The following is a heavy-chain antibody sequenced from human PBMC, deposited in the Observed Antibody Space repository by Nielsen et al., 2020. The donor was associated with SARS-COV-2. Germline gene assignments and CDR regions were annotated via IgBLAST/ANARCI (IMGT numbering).Heavy chain of an antibody. CDR3: AREDYGDYSDNWFDP. D-gene: IGHD4-17*01. CDR1: GGTFSSYA. Sequence: LVKVSCKASGGTFSSYAISWVRQAPGQGLEWMGGIIPIFGTANYAQKFQGRVTITADESTSTAYMELSSLRSEDTAVYYCAREDYGDYSDNWFDPWGQGTLVTVSS. CDR2: IIPIFGTA. J-gene: IGHJ5*02. V-gene: IGHV1-69*13.